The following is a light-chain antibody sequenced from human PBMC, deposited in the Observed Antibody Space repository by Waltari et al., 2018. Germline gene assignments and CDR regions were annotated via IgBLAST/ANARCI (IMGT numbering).Light chain of an antibody. CDR1: QGISSY. J-gene: IGKJ4*01. CDR3: QQLNSYPLT. V-gene: IGKV1-9*01. CDR2: AAS. Sequence: IQLTQSPSSLSASVGDRVTITCRASQGISSYLAWHQQKPGKAPKLLIYAASTLQSGVPSRFSGSGSGTDFTLTISSLQPEDFATYYCQQLNSYPLTFAGGTKVETK.